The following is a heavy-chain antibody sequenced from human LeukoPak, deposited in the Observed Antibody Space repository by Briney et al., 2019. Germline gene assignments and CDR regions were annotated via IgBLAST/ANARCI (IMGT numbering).Heavy chain of an antibody. D-gene: IGHD3-9*01. CDR1: GYTFTSYG. Sequence: ASVTLSCTASGYTFTSYGFSWVRKAPGQGLEWMGWISAYNGNTNYAQKLQGRVTMTTDTSTSTAYMELRSLRSDDTAVYYCARDRLLRYFDWLFPFDFWGQGTLVTVSS. J-gene: IGHJ4*02. CDR3: ARDRLLRYFDWLFPFDF. V-gene: IGHV1-18*01. CDR2: ISAYNGNT.